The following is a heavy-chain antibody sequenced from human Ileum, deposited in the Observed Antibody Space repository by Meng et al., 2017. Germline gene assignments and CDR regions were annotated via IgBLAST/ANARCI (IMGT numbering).Heavy chain of an antibody. D-gene: IGHD5-24*01. J-gene: IGHJ4*02. CDR2: ISGSTGST. CDR1: GFTFSSYA. Sequence: AGSLTLSCAASGFTFSSYAMSWVRQAPGEGLEWVSSISGSTGSTFYADSVKGRFTVSRDNSKYTLYLHMNSLRAEDTAIYYCARGVGGYNGGGSDYWGQGTLVTVSS. V-gene: IGHV3-23*01. CDR3: ARGVGGYNGGGSDY.